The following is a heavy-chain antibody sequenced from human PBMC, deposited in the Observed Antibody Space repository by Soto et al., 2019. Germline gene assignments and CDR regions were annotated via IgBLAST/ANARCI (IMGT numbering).Heavy chain of an antibody. CDR1: GFTFDDHT. J-gene: IGHJ4*02. D-gene: IGHD1-1*01. CDR3: VKARTTTAWTFGN. Sequence: EVQLVESGGVVVQPGGSLRLSCAASGFTFDDHTMSWVRQVPGRGLEWVSLITWDGSNTYYAESVRGRFSISRANSKDSLYLQTNNLITEDTALYLCVKARTTTAWTFGNWGEATLVTVSS. V-gene: IGHV3-43*01. CDR2: ITWDGSNT.